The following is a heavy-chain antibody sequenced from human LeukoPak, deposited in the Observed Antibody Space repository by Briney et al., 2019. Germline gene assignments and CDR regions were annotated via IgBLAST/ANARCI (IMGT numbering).Heavy chain of an antibody. CDR2: FSAASDKP. V-gene: IGHV3-23*01. J-gene: IGHJ6*03. CDR1: GFTFQTHG. CDR3: ARDRVAMYSSSSKAWYWWGSYYYMDV. D-gene: IGHD6-6*01. Sequence: GGPLRFSCEAPGFTFQTHGMFWARKAQGKGLEWASGFSAASDKPSYIDSVKGRFTISRDNSKNSLYLQMNSLRAEDTALYYCARDRVAMYSSSSKAWYWWGSYYYMDVWGKGTTVTVSS.